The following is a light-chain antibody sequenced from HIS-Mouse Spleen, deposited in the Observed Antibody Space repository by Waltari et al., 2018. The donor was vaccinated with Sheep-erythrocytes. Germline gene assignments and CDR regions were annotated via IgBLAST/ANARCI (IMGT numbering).Light chain of an antibody. J-gene: IGLJ1*01. CDR3: SSYASSNTYV. CDR1: SSDVGGYNY. Sequence: QSALTQPPSVSGSPGQSVTISCTGTSSDVGGYNYVPWYQQHPGKAPKLMIYEVSKRPSGVSDRFSGSKSGNTASLTISGLQAEDEADYYCSSYASSNTYVFGTGTKVTVL. V-gene: IGLV2-8*01. CDR2: EVS.